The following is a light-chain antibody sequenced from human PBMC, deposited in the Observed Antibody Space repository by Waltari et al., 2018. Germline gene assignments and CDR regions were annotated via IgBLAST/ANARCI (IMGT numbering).Light chain of an antibody. Sequence: EIVLTQSPATLSLSPGERATLPCRASQSVSSYLAWFHQKPGQAPRLLIFDASNRATGIPARFSGSGSGTDFTLTISSLEPEDFAVYFCLQRSDWPPTFGQGTRLEIK. CDR3: LQRSDWPPT. CDR1: QSVSSY. CDR2: DAS. V-gene: IGKV3-11*01. J-gene: IGKJ5*01.